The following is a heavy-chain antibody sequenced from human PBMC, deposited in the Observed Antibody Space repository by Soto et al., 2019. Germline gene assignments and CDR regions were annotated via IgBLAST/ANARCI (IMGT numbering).Heavy chain of an antibody. CDR2: IWYDGSNK. D-gene: IGHD6-19*01. CDR3: ARVHGGYSGGWYDDY. J-gene: IGHJ4*02. V-gene: IGHV3-33*01. CDR1: GFTFSSYG. Sequence: QVQLVESGGGVVQPGRSLRLSCAASGFTFSSYGMHWVRQAPGKGLEWVAVIWYDGSNKYYADSVKGRFTISRDNSKNTLYLQMNSLRAEDTAVYYCARVHGGYSGGWYDDYWGQGTLVTVSS.